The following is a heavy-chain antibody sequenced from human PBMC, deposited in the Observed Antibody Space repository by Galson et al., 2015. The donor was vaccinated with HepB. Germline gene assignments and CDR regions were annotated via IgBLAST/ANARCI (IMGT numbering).Heavy chain of an antibody. J-gene: IGHJ4*02. D-gene: IGHD3-22*01. CDR2: IFYSGNT. V-gene: IGHV4-39*01. CDR1: GGSIGSNNYY. Sequence: ETLSLTCTVSGGSIGSNNYYWGWIRQSPGKGLEWIGSIFYSGNTHYNPSLKSRVTISVDTSKNQFSLKLISVTAADTAVYFCARNETSGFFDYWGQGTLVTVSS. CDR3: ARNETSGFFDY.